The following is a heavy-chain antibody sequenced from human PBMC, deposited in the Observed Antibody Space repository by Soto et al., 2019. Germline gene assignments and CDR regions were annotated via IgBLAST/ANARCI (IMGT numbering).Heavy chain of an antibody. CDR3: TTEGGYSGYDWGYYFDY. CDR2: IKSKTDGGTT. CDR1: GFTFSNAW. D-gene: IGHD5-12*01. J-gene: IGHJ4*02. Sequence: GGSLRLSCAASGFTFSNAWMSWVRQAPGKGLEWVGRIKSKTDGGTTDYAAPVKGRFTISRDDSKNTLYLQMNSLKTEDTAVYYCTTEGGYSGYDWGYYFDYWGQGTLVTVSS. V-gene: IGHV3-15*01.